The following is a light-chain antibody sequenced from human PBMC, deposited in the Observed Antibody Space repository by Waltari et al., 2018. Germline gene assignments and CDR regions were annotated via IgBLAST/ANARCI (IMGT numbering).Light chain of an antibody. V-gene: IGKV3-20*01. CDR3: QHYLRLPVT. J-gene: IGKJ1*01. Sequence: EIVLTQSPGTLSLSPGDSATLSCRTSQSVTRAVAWYQQKPGQAPRLLIYGASNRATVIPDRFSGGGSGTDFSLTISSLEPEDFAVYYCQHYLRLPVTFGQGTKVEVK. CDR1: QSVTRAV. CDR2: GAS.